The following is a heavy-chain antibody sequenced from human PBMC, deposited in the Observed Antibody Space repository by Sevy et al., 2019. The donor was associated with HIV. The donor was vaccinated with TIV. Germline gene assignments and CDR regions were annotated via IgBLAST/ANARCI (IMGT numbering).Heavy chain of an antibody. J-gene: IGHJ6*02. D-gene: IGHD5-18*01. CDR2: ISYDGRCK. CDR3: AKDFTGYNGMDV. CDR1: GITFSTSG. Sequence: GGSLRLSCAVAGITFSTSGMHWVRQAPGKGLEWVAVISYDGRCKFYGDSGKGRFTISRDNSNDRLYLQMNSLRAEDTAVYYCAKDFTGYNGMDVWGQGTMVTVSS. V-gene: IGHV3-30*18.